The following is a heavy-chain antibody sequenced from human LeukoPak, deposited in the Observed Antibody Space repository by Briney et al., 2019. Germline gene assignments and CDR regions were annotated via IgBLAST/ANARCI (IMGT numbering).Heavy chain of an antibody. J-gene: IGHJ4*02. CDR2: IKSKTDGGTT. D-gene: IGHD2-2*01. Sequence: GGSLRLSCAASGFTFSNARMSWVRQAPGKGLEWVGRIKSKTDGGTTDYAAPVKGRFTISRDDSKNTLYLQMNSLKTEDTAVYYCTTDPSPVITYYWGQGTLVTVSS. CDR1: GFTFSNAR. CDR3: TTDPSPVITYY. V-gene: IGHV3-15*01.